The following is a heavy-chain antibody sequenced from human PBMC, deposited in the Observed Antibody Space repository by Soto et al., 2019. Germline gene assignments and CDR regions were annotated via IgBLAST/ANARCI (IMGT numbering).Heavy chain of an antibody. V-gene: IGHV3-53*04. J-gene: IGHJ6*03. D-gene: IGHD2-15*01. Sequence: GGSLRLSCAASGFTISGNYMSWVRQAPGKGLEWVSVIYSNDNTYYADSVEGRFTISRHNSENTLYLQVNGLRADDTAVYYCARVTCSGASCRYYHYYYMDVWGKGTTVTVSS. CDR2: IYSNDNT. CDR3: ARVTCSGASCRYYHYYYMDV. CDR1: GFTISGNY.